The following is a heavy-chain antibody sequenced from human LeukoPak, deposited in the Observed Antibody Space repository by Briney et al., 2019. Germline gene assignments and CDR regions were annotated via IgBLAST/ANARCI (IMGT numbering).Heavy chain of an antibody. J-gene: IGHJ6*03. CDR3: ARDHRNVDTAMVRGWYYYMDV. CDR2: ISGYNGNT. V-gene: IGHV1-18*01. Sequence: ASVKVSCKASGYTFTSYGISWVRQAPGQGLEWMGWISGYNGNTNYAQKVQARVTMTADTSTSTAFMELRSLRSDDTAVYYCARDHRNVDTAMVRGWYYYMDVWGKGTTVTIPS. D-gene: IGHD5-18*01. CDR1: GYTFTSYG.